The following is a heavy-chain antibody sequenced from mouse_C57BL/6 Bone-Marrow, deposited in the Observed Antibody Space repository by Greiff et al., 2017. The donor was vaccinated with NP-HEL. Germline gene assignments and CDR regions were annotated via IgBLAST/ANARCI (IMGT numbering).Heavy chain of an antibody. Sequence: EVKLVESGGGLVQPGGSLKLSCAASGFTFSDYYMYWVRQTPEKRLEWVAYISNGGGSTYYPDTVKGRFTISRDNAKNTLYLQMSRLKSEDTAMYYCARRGRRAMDYWGQGTSVTVSS. D-gene: IGHD3-3*01. CDR2: ISNGGGST. J-gene: IGHJ4*01. CDR1: GFTFSDYY. V-gene: IGHV5-12*01. CDR3: ARRGRRAMDY.